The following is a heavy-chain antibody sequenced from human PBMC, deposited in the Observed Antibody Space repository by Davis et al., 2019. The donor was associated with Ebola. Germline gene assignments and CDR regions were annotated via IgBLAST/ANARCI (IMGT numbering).Heavy chain of an antibody. J-gene: IGHJ4*02. CDR1: GFTFSNAW. D-gene: IGHD3-22*01. CDR2: IKSKTDGGTT. CDR3: AREIDSSDDY. V-gene: IGHV3-15*01. Sequence: GESLKISCAASGFTFSNAWMSWLRQAPGKGLEWVGRIKSKTDGGTTDYAAPVKGRFTISRDDSKNTLYLQMNSLRAEDTAVYYCAREIDSSDDYWGQGTLVTVSS.